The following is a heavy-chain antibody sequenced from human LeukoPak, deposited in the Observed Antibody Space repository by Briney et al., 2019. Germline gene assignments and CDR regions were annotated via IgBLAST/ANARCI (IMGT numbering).Heavy chain of an antibody. CDR3: ARESVDTAMVTGHYFDY. J-gene: IGHJ4*02. D-gene: IGHD5-18*01. CDR1: GGSISSSSYY. V-gene: IGHV4-39*07. Sequence: SETLSLTCTVSGGSISSSSYYWGWIRQPPGKGLEWIGSTYYSGSTYYNPSLKSRVTISVDTSKNQFSLKLSSVTAADTAVYYCARESVDTAMVTGHYFDYWGQGTLVTVSS. CDR2: TYYSGST.